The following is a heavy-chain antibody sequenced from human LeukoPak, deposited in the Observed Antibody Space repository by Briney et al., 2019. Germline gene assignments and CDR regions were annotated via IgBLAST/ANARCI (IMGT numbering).Heavy chain of an antibody. V-gene: IGHV3-21*01. J-gene: IGHJ3*02. Sequence: GGSLRLSCAASGFTFSSYSMNWVRQAPGKGLEWVSSISSSSSYIYYADSVKVRFTISRDNAKNSLYLQMNSLRAEDTAVYYCARADLYCSSSGCARRAFDIWGQGTMVTVSS. CDR2: ISSSSSYI. CDR1: GFTFSSYS. D-gene: IGHD3-22*01. CDR3: ARADLYCSSSGCARRAFDI.